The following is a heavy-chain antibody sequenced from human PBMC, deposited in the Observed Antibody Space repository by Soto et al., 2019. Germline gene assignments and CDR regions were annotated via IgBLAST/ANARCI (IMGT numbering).Heavy chain of an antibody. D-gene: IGHD6-13*01. V-gene: IGHV3-21*01. J-gene: IGHJ6*02. CDR3: ARDDSSSWPHYYYGMDV. CDR1: GFTFSSYS. CDR2: ISSSSSYI. Sequence: GGSLRLSCAASGFTFSSYSMNWVRQAPGKGLEWVSSISSSSSYIYYADSVKGRFTISRDNAKNSLYLQMNSLRAEDTAVYYCARDDSSSWPHYYYGMDVWGQGTTVTVSS.